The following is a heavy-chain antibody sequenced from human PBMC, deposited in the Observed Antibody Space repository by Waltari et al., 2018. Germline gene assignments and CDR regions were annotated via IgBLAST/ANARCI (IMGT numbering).Heavy chain of an antibody. V-gene: IGHV1-2*02. D-gene: IGHD4-4*01. CDR2: INPNSGGT. CDR1: GYTFTGYY. J-gene: IGHJ6*02. CDR3: AIMTTDYYYYYYGMDV. Sequence: QVQLVQSGAEVKKPGASVKVSCKASGYTFTGYYMHWVRQAPGQGLEWMGWINPNSGGTNYAQKFQGRFTISRDNSKNTLYLQMNSLRAEDTAVYYCAIMTTDYYYYYYGMDVWGQGTTVTVSS.